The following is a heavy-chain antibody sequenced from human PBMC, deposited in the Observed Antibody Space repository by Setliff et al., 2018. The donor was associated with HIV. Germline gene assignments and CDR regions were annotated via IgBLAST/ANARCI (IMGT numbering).Heavy chain of an antibody. D-gene: IGHD3-22*01. CDR2: IIPILGIA. CDR3: ASAYYYDSSGRTGYYMDV. CDR1: GGTFSSYT. Sequence: VASVKVSCKASGGTFSSYTIGWVRQAPGQGLEWMGRIIPILGIANYAQKFQGRVTITADKSTSTAYMELSSLRSEDTAVYYCASAYYYDSSGRTGYYMDVWGKGTTVTVSS. V-gene: IGHV1-69*02. J-gene: IGHJ6*03.